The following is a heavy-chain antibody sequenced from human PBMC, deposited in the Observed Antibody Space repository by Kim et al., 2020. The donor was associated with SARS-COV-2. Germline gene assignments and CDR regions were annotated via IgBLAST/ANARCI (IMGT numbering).Heavy chain of an antibody. CDR2: ISGDGGDT. D-gene: IGHD3-10*01. J-gene: IGHJ4*02. Sequence: GGSLRLSCAASGFTFDDYAMHWVRQAPGKGLEWVSLISGDGGDTFYADSVKGRFTISRDNSENSLHLQMNSLRTEDTALYYCVKDIWRSGTYPPFEYWGQGTLVTVSS. CDR1: GFTFDDYA. V-gene: IGHV3-43*02. CDR3: VKDIWRSGTYPPFEY.